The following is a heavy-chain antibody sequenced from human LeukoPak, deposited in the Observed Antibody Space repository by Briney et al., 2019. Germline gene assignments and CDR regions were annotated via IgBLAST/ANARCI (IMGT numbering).Heavy chain of an antibody. J-gene: IGHJ4*02. CDR2: IIPIFGTA. V-gene: IGHV1-69*06. CDR1: GGTFSSYA. Sequence: SVKVSCKASGGTFSSYAISWVRQAPGQGLEWMGGIIPIFGTANYSQKFQGRVTITADKSTSTAYMELSSLRSEDTAVYYCARGHSYYGSGSPDDWGQGTLVTVYS. CDR3: ARGHSYYGSGSPDD. D-gene: IGHD3-10*01.